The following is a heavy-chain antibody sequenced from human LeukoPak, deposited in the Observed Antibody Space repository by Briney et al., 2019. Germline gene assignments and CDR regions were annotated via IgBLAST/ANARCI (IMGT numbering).Heavy chain of an antibody. Sequence: SETLSLTCSVSGGSISSYSWTWIRQPPGRGLEWIGFIDYSGGRNYNPSLESRVTISADPSKNQFSLNLTSVTAADTAVYFCARDHPVADWAADIWGRGTMVTVSS. D-gene: IGHD3-9*01. J-gene: IGHJ3*02. V-gene: IGHV4-59*01. CDR1: GGSISSYS. CDR2: IDYSGGR. CDR3: ARDHPVADWAADI.